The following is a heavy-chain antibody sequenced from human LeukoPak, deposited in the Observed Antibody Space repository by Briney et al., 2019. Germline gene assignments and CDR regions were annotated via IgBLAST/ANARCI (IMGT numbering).Heavy chain of an antibody. Sequence: GASVKVSCKVSGYTLNELSMHWVRQAPGKGLEWMGGFDPEDGETIYAQKFQGRVTMTEDTSTDTAYMELSSLRSEDTAVYYCATVSGGSYSIDYWGQGTLVTVSS. CDR1: GYTLNELS. CDR3: ATVSGGSYSIDY. J-gene: IGHJ4*02. D-gene: IGHD1-26*01. CDR2: FDPEDGET. V-gene: IGHV1-24*01.